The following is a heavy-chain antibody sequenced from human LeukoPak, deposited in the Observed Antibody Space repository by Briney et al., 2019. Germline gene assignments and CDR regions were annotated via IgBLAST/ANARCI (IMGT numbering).Heavy chain of an antibody. V-gene: IGHV1-69*06. CDR3: ARVYLVRGVPRYYFDY. Sequence: SVKVSCKASGGTFSSYAISWVRQAPGQGLEWMGGIIPIFGTANYAQKFQGRVTITADKSTSTTYMELSSLRSEDTAVYYCARVYLVRGVPRYYFDYWGQGTLVTVSS. D-gene: IGHD3-10*01. CDR1: GGTFSSYA. J-gene: IGHJ4*02. CDR2: IIPIFGTA.